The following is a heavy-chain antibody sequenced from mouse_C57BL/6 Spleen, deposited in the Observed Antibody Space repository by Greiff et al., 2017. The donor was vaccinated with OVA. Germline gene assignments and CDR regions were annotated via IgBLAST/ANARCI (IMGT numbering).Heavy chain of an antibody. Sequence: QVQLQQPGTELVKPGASVKLSCKASGYTFTSYWMHWVKQRPGQGLEWIGNINPSNGGTNYNEKFKSKATLTVDKSSSTAYMQLSSLTSEDAAVYYCARGLLWSYYFDYWGQGTTLTVSS. J-gene: IGHJ2*01. CDR3: ARGLLWSYYFDY. CDR2: INPSNGGT. CDR1: GYTFTSYW. D-gene: IGHD2-1*01. V-gene: IGHV1-53*01.